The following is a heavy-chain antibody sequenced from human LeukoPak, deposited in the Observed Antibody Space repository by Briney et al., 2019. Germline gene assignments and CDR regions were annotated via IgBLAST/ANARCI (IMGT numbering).Heavy chain of an antibody. CDR1: GYTFTGYY. Sequence: ASVKVSCKASGYTFTGYYMHWVRQAPGQGLEWMGWINPNSGGTNYAQKFQGRVTMTRDTSISTAYMELSRLRSDDTAVYHCALAYYDSSGYYPNDAIDIWGQGTMVTVSS. J-gene: IGHJ3*02. D-gene: IGHD3-22*01. CDR2: INPNSGGT. V-gene: IGHV1-2*02. CDR3: ALAYYDSSGYYPNDAIDI.